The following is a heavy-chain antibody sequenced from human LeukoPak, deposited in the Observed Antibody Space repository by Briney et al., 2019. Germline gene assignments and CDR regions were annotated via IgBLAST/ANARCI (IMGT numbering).Heavy chain of an antibody. CDR1: GYSFTSYW. CDR3: ARFQEYCSGGSCYWGYFDY. Sequence: GESLKISCKGSGYSFTSYWIGWVRQMPGNGLEWMGIIYPGDSDTRYSPSFQGQVTISADKSISTAYLQWSSLKASDTAMYYCARFQEYCSGGSCYWGYFDYWGQGTLVTVSS. CDR2: IYPGDSDT. V-gene: IGHV5-51*01. J-gene: IGHJ4*02. D-gene: IGHD2-15*01.